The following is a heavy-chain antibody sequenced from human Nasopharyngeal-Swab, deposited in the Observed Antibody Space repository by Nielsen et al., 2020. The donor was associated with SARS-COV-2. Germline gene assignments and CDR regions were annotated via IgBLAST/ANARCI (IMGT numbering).Heavy chain of an antibody. Sequence: SVKVSCKSSGGAFRNSGFSWVRQAPGQGLEWMGGIIPVFGTPLYAQKFQGRVTISADESTTTTYMELSSLRSQDTAVYYCAKVRTNYGMGLNGALDPWGQGTLVTVSS. CDR1: GGAFRNSG. D-gene: IGHD4-17*01. CDR3: AKVRTNYGMGLNGALDP. CDR2: IIPVFGTP. J-gene: IGHJ5*02. V-gene: IGHV1-69*13.